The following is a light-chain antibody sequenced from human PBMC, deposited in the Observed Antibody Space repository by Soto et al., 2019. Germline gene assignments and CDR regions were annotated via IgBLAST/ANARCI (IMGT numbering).Light chain of an antibody. CDR3: QQSYSTPPLT. V-gene: IGKV1-39*01. J-gene: IGKJ4*01. CDR2: AAS. Sequence: DIRVTQSPSSLSASVGDRVTITCRASQSISSYLNWYQQKPGKAPKLLIYAASSLQSGVPSRFSGSGSGTDFTLTISSLQPEDFATYYCQQSYSTPPLTFGGGTKVEIK. CDR1: QSISSY.